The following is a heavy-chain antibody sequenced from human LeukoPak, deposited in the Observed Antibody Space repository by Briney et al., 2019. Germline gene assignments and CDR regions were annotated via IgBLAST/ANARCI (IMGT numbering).Heavy chain of an antibody. CDR1: GGSFSGYY. D-gene: IGHD1-26*01. CDR3: ARATGAVPVRGWDYEI. Sequence: SETLSLTCAVYGGSFSGYYWSWIRQPPGKGLEWIGEINHSGSTNYNPSLKSRVTISVDTSKNQFSLNLSSVTAEDTAVYYCARATGAVPVRGWDYEICGQGTMITV. V-gene: IGHV4-34*01. J-gene: IGHJ3*02. CDR2: INHSGST.